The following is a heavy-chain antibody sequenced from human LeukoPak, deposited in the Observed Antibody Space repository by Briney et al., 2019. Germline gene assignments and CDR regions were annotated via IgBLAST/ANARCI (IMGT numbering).Heavy chain of an antibody. CDR3: ARGPSRSVVVPAASRRLDV. CDR2: MNPNSGNT. V-gene: IGHV1-8*01. Sequence: ASVKVSCKASGYTFTSYDINWVRQATGQGLEWMGWMNPNSGNTGYAQKFRGRVTMTRNTSISTAYMELSSLRSEDTAVYYCARGPSRSVVVPAASRRLDVWGKGTTVTVSS. CDR1: GYTFTSYD. D-gene: IGHD2-2*01. J-gene: IGHJ6*04.